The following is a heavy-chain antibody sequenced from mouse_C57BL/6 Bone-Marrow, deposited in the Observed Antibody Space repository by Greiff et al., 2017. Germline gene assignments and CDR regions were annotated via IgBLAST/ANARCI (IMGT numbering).Heavy chain of an antibody. V-gene: IGHV1-69*01. Sequence: QVQLQQPGAELVMPGASVKLSCKASGYTFTSYWMHWVKQRPGQGLEWIGEIDPSDSYTNYNQKFKGKSKLTVDKSSSTAYMQLRSLTSEDSAFYYCARTYDSAWFSYWGQGTLVTVSA. CDR1: GYTFTSYW. CDR3: ARTYDSAWFSY. J-gene: IGHJ3*01. CDR2: IDPSDSYT. D-gene: IGHD2-12*01.